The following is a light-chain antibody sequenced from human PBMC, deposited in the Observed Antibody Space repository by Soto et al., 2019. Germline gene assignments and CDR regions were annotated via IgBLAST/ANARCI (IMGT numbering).Light chain of an antibody. J-gene: IGKJ1*01. CDR1: QSISSW. CDR2: DAS. Sequence: IQMTQSPSTLSASVGDRVTITCRASQSISSWLAWYQQKPGKAPKLLIYDASGLETGVPSRFSGSGSRTEFTLTISSLQPDDFATYYCQQYNRYSRTFGQGTKV. CDR3: QQYNRYSRT. V-gene: IGKV1-5*01.